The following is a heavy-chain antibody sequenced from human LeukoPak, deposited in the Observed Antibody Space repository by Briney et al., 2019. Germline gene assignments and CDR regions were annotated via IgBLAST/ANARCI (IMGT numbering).Heavy chain of an antibody. CDR1: GVSISSNTSY. V-gene: IGHV4-39*07. CDR3: ARGLRGSFYYYYYYMDV. Sequence: SETLSLTCTVSGVSISSNTSYWGWIRQPPGKGLEWIGNMYYSGYTYYNPSLKSRVTISVDTSKNQFSPKLSSVTAADTAVYYCARGLRGSFYYYYYYMDVWGKGTTVTISS. D-gene: IGHD1-26*01. CDR2: MYYSGYT. J-gene: IGHJ6*03.